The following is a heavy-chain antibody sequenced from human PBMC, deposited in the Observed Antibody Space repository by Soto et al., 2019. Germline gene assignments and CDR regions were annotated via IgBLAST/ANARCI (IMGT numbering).Heavy chain of an antibody. CDR1: GFTFSDYA. D-gene: IGHD6-19*01. CDR2: VSHDGRNT. CDR3: AKGGRQWLVTSDFNY. V-gene: IGHV3-30*18. Sequence: VQLVESGGGVVQPGRSLRLSCAASGFTFSDYAMHWVRQAPGQGLEWVAVVSHDGRNTHYADSVKGRFTISRDSSKNKGSLEMTSLRAEDTAVYYCAKGGRQWLVTSDFNYWGQGALVTVSS. J-gene: IGHJ4*02.